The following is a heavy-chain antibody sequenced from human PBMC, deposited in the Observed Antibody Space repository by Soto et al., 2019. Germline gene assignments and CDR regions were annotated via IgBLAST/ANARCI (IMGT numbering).Heavy chain of an antibody. V-gene: IGHV3-33*01. CDR3: ARDLRMVRGVIDLFFYYYGMDV. D-gene: IGHD3-10*01. J-gene: IGHJ6*02. CDR2: IWYDGSNK. Sequence: QVQLVESGGGVVQPGRSLRLSCAASGFTFSSYGMHWVRQAPGKGLEWVAVIWYDGSNKYYADSVKGRFTIPRDNSNNPLYLEMNRLGAEDTAVYYCARDLRMVRGVIDLFFYYYGMDVWGQGTTVTVSS. CDR1: GFTFSSYG.